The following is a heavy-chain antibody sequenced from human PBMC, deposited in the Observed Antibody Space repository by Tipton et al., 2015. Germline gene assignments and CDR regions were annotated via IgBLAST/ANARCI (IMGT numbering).Heavy chain of an antibody. J-gene: IGHJ4*02. Sequence: TLSLTCTVSGGSISENYWSWIRQPPGKGLEWIGYIYYSGSTKYSGSTNYDPSLNSRVTMSRDTSKNQFSLKLTSVTAADTAVYYCACQDYDSLTRDYQTVDYWGQGTLVTVSS. D-gene: IGHD3-9*01. CDR3: ACQDYDSLTRDYQTVDY. CDR1: GGSISENY. CDR2: IYYSGSTKYSGST. V-gene: IGHV4-59*08.